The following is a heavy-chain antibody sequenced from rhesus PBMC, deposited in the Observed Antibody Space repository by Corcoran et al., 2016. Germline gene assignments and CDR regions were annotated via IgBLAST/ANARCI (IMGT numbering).Heavy chain of an antibody. J-gene: IGHJ4*01. CDR2: IYGNSAST. CDR3: ARGKGLFDY. V-gene: IGHV4-73*01. D-gene: IGHD3-28*01. Sequence: QVQLQQWGEGLVKPSETLSLTCAVYGGSISGYYYWSWIRQPPGKGLEWIGYIYGNSASTNYNPSLKNRVTISKDTSQTQFSLKLSSVTAADTAVYYCARGKGLFDYWGQGVLVTVSS. CDR1: GGSISGYYY.